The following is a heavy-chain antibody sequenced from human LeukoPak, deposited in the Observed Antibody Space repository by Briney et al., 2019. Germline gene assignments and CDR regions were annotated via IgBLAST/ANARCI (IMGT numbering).Heavy chain of an antibody. D-gene: IGHD3-22*01. CDR2: ISGSGGST. CDR3: AKGGDYYDSSGHGGY. V-gene: IGHV3-23*01. Sequence: GGSLRLSCAASGFTFSSYAMSWVSQAPGKGLEWVSAISGSGGSTYYADSVKGRFTISRDNAKNTLYLQMNSPRPEDTAVYSCAKGGDYYDSSGHGGYWGQGTLVTVSS. J-gene: IGHJ4*02. CDR1: GFTFSSYA.